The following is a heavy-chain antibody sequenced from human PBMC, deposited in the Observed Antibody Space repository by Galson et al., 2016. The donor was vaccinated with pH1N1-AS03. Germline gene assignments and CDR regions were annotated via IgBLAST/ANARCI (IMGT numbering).Heavy chain of an antibody. Sequence: SLRLSCAASGFTFDDYSMHWVRQVPGKGLEWVSGISWKSGRIGYADSVKGRFTISRDNAKNSLYLQMNSLRVEDTALYYCATASTDLGYTSGWPGVFDHWGQGTLVTVSS. V-gene: IGHV3-9*01. CDR1: GFTFDDYS. J-gene: IGHJ4*02. D-gene: IGHD6-19*01. CDR2: ISWKSGRI. CDR3: ATASTDLGYTSGWPGVFDH.